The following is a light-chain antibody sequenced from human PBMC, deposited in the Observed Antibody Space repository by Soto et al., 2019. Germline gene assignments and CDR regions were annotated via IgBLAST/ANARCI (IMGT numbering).Light chain of an antibody. CDR3: QQYHEYW. Sequence: DIHLTQSPSTLSASVGDRVTITCRASQSVSIWLAWYRQKPGKAPEVLVWDASSLQRGVPSRFSGSGSGTEFTLTISSLQPDDFATYYCQQYHEYWFGQGTKVDIK. V-gene: IGKV1-5*01. CDR2: DAS. J-gene: IGKJ1*01. CDR1: QSVSIW.